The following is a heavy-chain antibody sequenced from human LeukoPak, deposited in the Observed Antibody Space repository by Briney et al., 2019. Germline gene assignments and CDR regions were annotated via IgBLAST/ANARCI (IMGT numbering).Heavy chain of an antibody. Sequence: SETLSLTCTVSGGSISSSYWGWIRQPPGKGLEWIGYIYYTGGTTYNPSLKSRVTISVDTSKNQFSLKLTSVTAADTAVYYCARHYGSGMDYFDPWGQGTLVTVSS. J-gene: IGHJ5*02. CDR3: ARHYGSGMDYFDP. CDR1: GGSISSSY. D-gene: IGHD3-10*01. V-gene: IGHV4-59*08. CDR2: IYYTGGT.